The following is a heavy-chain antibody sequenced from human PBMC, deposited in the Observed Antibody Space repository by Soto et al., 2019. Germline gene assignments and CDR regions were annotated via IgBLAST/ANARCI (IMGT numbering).Heavy chain of an antibody. CDR2: IIPIFGTA. J-gene: IGHJ4*02. CDR1: GGTFSRYA. CDR3: AGPHYYVFWCGYSYFAY. Sequence: QVQLVQSGAEVKKPGSSVKVSCKPSGGTFSRYAISWVRQAPGQGLEWMGGIIPIFGTANYAQKFQGRVTITADESTTTANRDLSGRRSEDTPVYYCAGPHYYVFWCGYSYFAYGGRGPLVTVSS. V-gene: IGHV1-69*01. D-gene: IGHD3-3*01.